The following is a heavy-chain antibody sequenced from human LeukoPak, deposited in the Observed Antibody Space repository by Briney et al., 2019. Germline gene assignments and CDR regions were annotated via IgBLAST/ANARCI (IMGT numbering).Heavy chain of an antibody. CDR1: GFTFSSYS. J-gene: IGHJ4*02. CDR2: ISPGSTAI. Sequence: TGGSLRLSCAASGFTFSSYSMNWVRQAPGKGLEWVSYISPGSTAIHYADSVKGRFTISRDDAENSLYLQMNSLRDEDTAVYYCARDPWGIVGATPGYWGQGTLLTVSS. D-gene: IGHD1-26*01. V-gene: IGHV3-48*02. CDR3: ARDPWGIVGATPGY.